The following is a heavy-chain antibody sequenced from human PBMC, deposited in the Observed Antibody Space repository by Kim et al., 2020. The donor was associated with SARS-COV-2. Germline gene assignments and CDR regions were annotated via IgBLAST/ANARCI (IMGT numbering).Heavy chain of an antibody. Sequence: TPSPRSLVTISVDTSKDQFSLNLGSVTAADTAVYYCARRGCAAGSCYFDYWGQGTLVTVSS. V-gene: IGHV4-39*01. CDR3: ARRGCAAGSCYFDY. D-gene: IGHD2-15*01. J-gene: IGHJ4*02.